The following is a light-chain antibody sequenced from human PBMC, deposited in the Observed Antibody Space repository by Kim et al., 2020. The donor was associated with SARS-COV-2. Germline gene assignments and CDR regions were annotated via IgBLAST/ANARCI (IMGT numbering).Light chain of an antibody. CDR1: QSINSW. V-gene: IGKV1-5*03. CDR2: KAL. J-gene: IGKJ4*01. CDR3: QQYNSYPLT. Sequence: ASVGDRVTITCRASQSINSWLAWSQQTAGKAPTVLIYKALSLESGVPSRFSGSGSGTEFTLTISSLQPDDFATYYCQQYNSYPLTFGGGTKVDIK.